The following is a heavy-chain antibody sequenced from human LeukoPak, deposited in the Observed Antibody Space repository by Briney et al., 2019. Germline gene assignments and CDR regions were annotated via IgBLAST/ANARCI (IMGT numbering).Heavy chain of an antibody. J-gene: IGHJ6*02. D-gene: IGHD3-10*01. CDR1: GFTFNSFC. Sequence: GGSLRLSCTASGFTFNSFCMTWVRQAPGKGLEWVAIINQDGSREYYVDSVKGRLSISRDNAKSSVFLQMNSLRVEDTAVYYCALTMVRGRDYYYGMDVWGQGTTVTVSS. V-gene: IGHV3-7*03. CDR2: INQDGSRE. CDR3: ALTMVRGRDYYYGMDV.